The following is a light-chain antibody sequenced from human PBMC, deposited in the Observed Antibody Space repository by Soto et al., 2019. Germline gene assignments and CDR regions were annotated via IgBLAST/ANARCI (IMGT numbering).Light chain of an antibody. CDR3: QQYGSSPLYT. V-gene: IGKV3-20*01. CDR1: QSVSSSY. J-gene: IGKJ2*01. Sequence: EIVLTQSPGTLSLSPGERATLSCRASQSVSSSYLAWYQQKPGQAPRLLIYGASSRPTGIPDRFSGSGSGTDFTLPISRLEPEDFAVYYCQQYGSSPLYTFGQGTKLEIK. CDR2: GAS.